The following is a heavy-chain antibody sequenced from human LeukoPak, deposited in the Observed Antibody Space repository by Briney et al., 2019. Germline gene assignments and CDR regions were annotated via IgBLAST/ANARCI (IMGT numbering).Heavy chain of an antibody. V-gene: IGHV3-30-3*01. CDR3: ARGEQLVLVY. D-gene: IGHD6-13*01. CDR1: GFTFSSYA. J-gene: IGHJ4*02. CDR2: ISYDGSNK. Sequence: GGSLRLSCAASGFTFSSYAMHWVRQAPGKGLEWVAVISYDGSNKYYADSVKGRFTISRDNSKNTLYLQMNGLRAEDTAVYYCARGEQLVLVYWGQGTLVTVSS.